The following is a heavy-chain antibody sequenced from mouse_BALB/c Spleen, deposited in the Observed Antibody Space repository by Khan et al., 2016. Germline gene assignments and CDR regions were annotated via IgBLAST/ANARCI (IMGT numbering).Heavy chain of an antibody. Sequence: QVQLQQSGAELMKPGASVKISCKATGYTFSSYWLEWVKERPGHGLEWIGEILTGSGSNNYHEKFKGKATFTAETSSNTAYMQLSSLTAEDSAVYYCARGVYWGQGTLVTVSA. CDR3: ARGVY. J-gene: IGHJ3*01. CDR1: GYTFSSYW. CDR2: ILTGSGSN. V-gene: IGHV1-9*01.